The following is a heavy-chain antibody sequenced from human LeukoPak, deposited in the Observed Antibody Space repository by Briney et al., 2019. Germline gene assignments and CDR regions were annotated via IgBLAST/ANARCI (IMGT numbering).Heavy chain of an antibody. J-gene: IGHJ4*02. CDR1: GYTFTSYW. CDR3: ATLKGGDDTEIDY. Sequence: GESLKISCKGSGYTFTSYWIGWVRQVPGKGLGWRGIIYPGESHTRYSPSFQGQVTIYADKSISTAYLQWSSLKASDTAMYYCATLKGGDDTEIDYWGRGTLVTVSS. D-gene: IGHD5-12*01. CDR2: IYPGESHT. V-gene: IGHV5-51*01.